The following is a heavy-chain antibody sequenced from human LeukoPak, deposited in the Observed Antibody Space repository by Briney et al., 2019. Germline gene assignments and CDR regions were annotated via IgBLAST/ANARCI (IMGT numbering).Heavy chain of an antibody. CDR3: ARLRPQDAFDI. CDR1: GYSFTNYW. V-gene: IGHV5-51*01. J-gene: IGHJ3*02. CDR2: IYPGDSDT. Sequence: GESLKISCKGSGYSFTNYWTGWVRQMPGKGLEWMGIIYPGDSDTRYSPSFQGQVTISADKSISTAYLQWSSLKASDTSMYYCARLRPQDAFDIWGQGTMVTVSS.